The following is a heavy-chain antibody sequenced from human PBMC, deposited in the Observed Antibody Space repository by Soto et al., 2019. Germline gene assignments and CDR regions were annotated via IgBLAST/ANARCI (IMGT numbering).Heavy chain of an antibody. CDR3: ARDKRDFRFLEWSYYFDY. V-gene: IGHV3-30-3*01. D-gene: IGHD3-3*01. Sequence: QVQLVESGGGVVQPGRSLRLSCAPSGFTFSNYAMHWVRQAPGKGLEWVAVISYDGSNKYYADSVKGRLTISRDNSKNALYLQMNSLRAEDTAVYYCARDKRDFRFLEWSYYFDYWGQGTLVTVSS. J-gene: IGHJ4*02. CDR1: GFTFSNYA. CDR2: ISYDGSNK.